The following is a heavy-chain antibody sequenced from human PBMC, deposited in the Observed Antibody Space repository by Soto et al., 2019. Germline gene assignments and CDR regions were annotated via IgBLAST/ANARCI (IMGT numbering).Heavy chain of an antibody. CDR3: AKDRQQWLVRGYYFDY. J-gene: IGHJ4*02. CDR1: GFTFSSYA. CDR2: ISGSGGST. Sequence: EVQLLESGGGLVQPGGSLRLSCAASGFTFSSYAMSWVRQAPGKGLEWVSAISGSGGSTYYADSVKGRFTISRDNSKNTLYLQMNSLSAEDTAVYYCAKDRQQWLVRGYYFDYWGQGNLVTVSS. D-gene: IGHD6-19*01. V-gene: IGHV3-23*01.